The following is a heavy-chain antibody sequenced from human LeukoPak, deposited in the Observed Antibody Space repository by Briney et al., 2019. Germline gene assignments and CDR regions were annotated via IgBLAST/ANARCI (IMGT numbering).Heavy chain of an antibody. CDR3: VRGDNRDY. CDR1: GFSFSTST. J-gene: IGHJ4*02. CDR2: IGKTSRDM. V-gene: IGHV3-21*01. D-gene: IGHD1-14*01. Sequence: PGGSLRLSCAASGFSFSTSTMNWVRQAPGKGLEWISSIGKTSRDMYYADSVRGRFTISRDNAKNSLFLLMNSQRVEDTSVYYCVRGDNRDYWGQGTLVTVSS.